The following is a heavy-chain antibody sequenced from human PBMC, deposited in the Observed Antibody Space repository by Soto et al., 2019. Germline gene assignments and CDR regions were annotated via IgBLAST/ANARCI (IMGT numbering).Heavy chain of an antibody. CDR3: ARPEGRYFYDARGYYSL. Sequence: PGESLKISCKTSGYQFGIHWIAWVRQMPGKALEWMGAIYPDDSDTRYSRAFEGQVTISVDKSTDTHSLQCHSLKASNTAVYYCARPEGRYFYDARGYYSLRGQGTRLTV. V-gene: IGHV5-51*01. CDR2: IYPDDSDT. J-gene: IGHJ1*01. CDR1: GYQFGIHW. D-gene: IGHD3-3*01.